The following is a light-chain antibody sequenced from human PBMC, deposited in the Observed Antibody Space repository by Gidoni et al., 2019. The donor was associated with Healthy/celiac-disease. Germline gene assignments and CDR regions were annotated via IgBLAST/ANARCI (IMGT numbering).Light chain of an antibody. J-gene: IGKJ3*01. CDR2: AAS. V-gene: IGKV1-9*01. CDR1: QGSSSY. CDR3: QRLNSYPRFT. Sequence: DVQLAQSPSFLSASVGDRATITRLASQGSSSYLAWYQQKPGKAPKLLIYAASTLQSGVPSRFSGSGSGTGFTLTISSLQPEDFATYYCQRLNSYPRFTFXPXTKVXIK.